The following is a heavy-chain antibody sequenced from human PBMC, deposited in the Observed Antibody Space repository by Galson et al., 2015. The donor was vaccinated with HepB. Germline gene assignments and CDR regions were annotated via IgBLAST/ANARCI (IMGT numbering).Heavy chain of an antibody. CDR2: ISSSGGTT. D-gene: IGHD2-8*01. V-gene: IGHV3-23*01. CDR1: GFTFSSYA. J-gene: IGHJ4*02. Sequence: SLRLSCAASGFTFSSYAMSWVRQAPGKGLEWVSGISSSGGTTYYADSVKGRFTISRDNSKNTLYLQMNSLRVEDTAVYYCAKDGGDCDNGECHYFDYWGQGALVTVSS. CDR3: AKDGGDCDNGECHYFDY.